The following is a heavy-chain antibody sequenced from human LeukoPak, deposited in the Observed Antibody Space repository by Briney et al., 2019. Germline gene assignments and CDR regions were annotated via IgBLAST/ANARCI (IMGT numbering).Heavy chain of an antibody. Sequence: PGGSLRLSCAASGFSVSNTYMSWVRQAPGKGLEWVSIIYSGGNTYYADSVKGRFTISRDNSKNTLYLQMTRLRPEDTAVYYCARGTVTAPDYWGQGTLVTVSS. CDR3: ARGTVTAPDY. D-gene: IGHD2-21*02. CDR1: GFSVSNTY. CDR2: IYSGGNT. J-gene: IGHJ4*02. V-gene: IGHV3-53*01.